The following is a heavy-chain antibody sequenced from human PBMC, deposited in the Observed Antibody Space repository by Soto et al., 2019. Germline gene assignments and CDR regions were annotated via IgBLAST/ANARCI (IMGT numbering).Heavy chain of an antibody. Sequence: QVQLVQSGAEVKKPGSSVKVSCKASGGTFSSYAISWVRQAPGQGIEWMGGIIPIVGTANYAQKFQGRVTITADESTSTAYMELSSLRSEDTAVYYCARDWGYCTNGVCYTGGDDYYYGMDVWGQGTTVTVSS. CDR2: IIPIVGTA. J-gene: IGHJ6*02. CDR3: ARDWGYCTNGVCYTGGDDYYYGMDV. CDR1: GGTFSSYA. D-gene: IGHD2-8*01. V-gene: IGHV1-69*01.